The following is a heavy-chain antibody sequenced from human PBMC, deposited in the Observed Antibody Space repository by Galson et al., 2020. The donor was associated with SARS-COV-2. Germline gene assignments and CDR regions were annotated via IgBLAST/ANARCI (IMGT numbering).Heavy chain of an antibody. Sequence: GGSLRLSCAASGFTFSSYSMNWVRQAPGKGLEWVSYISSSSSTIYYADSVKGRFTISRDNAKNSLYLQMNSLRDEDTAVYYCARESSAANIVVVPAAIRDYYYYGMDVWGQGTTVTVSS. V-gene: IGHV3-48*02. CDR2: ISSSSSTI. CDR1: GFTFSSYS. J-gene: IGHJ6*02. CDR3: ARESSAANIVVVPAAIRDYYYYGMDV. D-gene: IGHD2-2*02.